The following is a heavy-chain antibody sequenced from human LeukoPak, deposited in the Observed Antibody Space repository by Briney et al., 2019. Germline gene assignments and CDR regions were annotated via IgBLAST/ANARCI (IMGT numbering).Heavy chain of an antibody. CDR3: ARVHYYDSSGYL. D-gene: IGHD3-22*01. CDR2: IYTSGST. CDR1: GGSISSYY. V-gene: IGHV4-4*07. J-gene: IGHJ4*02. Sequence: SETLSLTCTVSGGSISSYYWTWIRQPAGKGLEWIGRIYTSGSTNYNPSLKSRVTISVDTSKNQFSLKLSSVTAADTAVYYCARVHYYDSSGYLWGQGTLVTVSS.